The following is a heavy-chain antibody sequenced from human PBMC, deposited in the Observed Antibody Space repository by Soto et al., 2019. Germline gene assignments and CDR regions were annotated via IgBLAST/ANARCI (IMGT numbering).Heavy chain of an antibody. CDR2: IYYSGST. CDR1: GGSISSGGYY. Sequence: QVPLQESGPGLVKPSQTLSLTCTVSGGSISSGGYYWSWIRQHPGKGLEWIGYIYYSGSTYYNPSLKSRVTISVATSKNQFSLKLSSVTAADTAVYYCARDSIAAAVYYYGMDVWGQGTTVTVSS. V-gene: IGHV4-31*03. D-gene: IGHD6-13*01. CDR3: ARDSIAAAVYYYGMDV. J-gene: IGHJ6*02.